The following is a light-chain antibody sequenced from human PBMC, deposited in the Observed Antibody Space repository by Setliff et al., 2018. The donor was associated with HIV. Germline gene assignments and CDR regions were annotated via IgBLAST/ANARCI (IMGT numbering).Light chain of an antibody. J-gene: IGLJ1*01. CDR3: CSFAGSSTSV. V-gene: IGLV2-23*01. CDR2: EGN. CDR1: SSDVGSYNL. Sequence: QSALAQPASVSGSPGQSITISCTGTSSDVGSYNLVSWYQQHPGKAPKLIIYEGNKRPSGVSTRFSGSKSGNTASLTISGLQAEDEADYYCCSFAGSSTSVFGTGTKVNV.